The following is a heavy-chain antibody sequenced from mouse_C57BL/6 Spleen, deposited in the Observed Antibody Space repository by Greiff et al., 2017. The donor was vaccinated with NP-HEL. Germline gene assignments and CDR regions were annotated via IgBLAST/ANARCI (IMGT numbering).Heavy chain of an antibody. CDR1: GYTFTSYW. J-gene: IGHJ2*01. D-gene: IGHD2-5*01. V-gene: IGHV1-55*01. CDR2: IYPGSGST. CDR3: ARGSNYGEDFDY. Sequence: VQLQQSGAELVKPGASVKMSCKASGYTFTSYWITWVKQRPGQGLEWIGDIYPGSGSTNYNEKFKSKATLTVDTSSSTAYMQLSSLTSEDSAVYYCARGSNYGEDFDYWGQGTTLTVSS.